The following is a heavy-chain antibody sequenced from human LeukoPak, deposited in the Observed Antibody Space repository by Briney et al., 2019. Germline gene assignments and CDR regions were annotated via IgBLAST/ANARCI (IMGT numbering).Heavy chain of an antibody. Sequence: GASVKLSCKASGYTFTGYYMHWVRQAPGQGLEWMGWINPNSGGTNYAQKFQGRVTMTRDTSISTAYMELSRLRSDDTAVYYCARDLVRGYSGYDGDYWGQGTLVTVSS. V-gene: IGHV1-2*02. CDR2: INPNSGGT. CDR3: ARDLVRGYSGYDGDY. D-gene: IGHD5-12*01. J-gene: IGHJ4*02. CDR1: GYTFTGYY.